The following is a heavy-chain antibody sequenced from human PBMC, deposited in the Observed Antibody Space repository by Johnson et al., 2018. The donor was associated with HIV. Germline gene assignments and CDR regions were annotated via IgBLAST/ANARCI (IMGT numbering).Heavy chain of an antibody. CDR1: GFTFRNYG. CDR3: ARDARYSRSWPDAFDI. Sequence: QVQLVESGGGLVQPGGSLRLSCAASGFTFRNYGMHCVRQAPGKGLEWVALIWDDGSNKNYADSVKGRFTVSRENVENTLYLQMNSLRPEDTAVYYCARDARYSRSWPDAFDIWGQGTMVTVSS. J-gene: IGHJ3*02. D-gene: IGHD6-13*01. V-gene: IGHV3-30*02. CDR2: IWDDGSNK.